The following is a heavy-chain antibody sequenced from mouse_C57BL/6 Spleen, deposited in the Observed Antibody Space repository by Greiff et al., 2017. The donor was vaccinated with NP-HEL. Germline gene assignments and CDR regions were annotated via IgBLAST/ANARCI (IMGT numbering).Heavy chain of an antibody. CDR2: INPSSGYT. D-gene: IGHD2-3*01. Sequence: QVQLQQSGAELARPGASVKMSCKASGYTFTSYTLHWVKQRPGQGLEWIGYINPSSGYTKYNQKFKDKATLTADKSSSTAYMQLSSLTSEDSAVYYCARSRGYSYAMDYWGQGTSVTVSS. CDR3: ARSRGYSYAMDY. J-gene: IGHJ4*01. V-gene: IGHV1-4*01. CDR1: GYTFTSYT.